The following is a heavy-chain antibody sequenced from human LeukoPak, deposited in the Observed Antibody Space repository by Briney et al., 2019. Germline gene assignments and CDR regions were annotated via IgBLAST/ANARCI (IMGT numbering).Heavy chain of an antibody. V-gene: IGHV3-7*04. CDR1: GFTFGIYW. D-gene: IGHD6-19*01. J-gene: IGHJ4*02. CDR2: IKQDGSEK. Sequence: GGSLRLSCAASGFTFGIYWMSWVRQAPGKGLEWVANIKQDGSEKFYVDSVKSRFTLSRDNAKNSLFLQMNSLRAEDTAVYYCARDYYGSGWYGDYWGQGTLVTVSS. CDR3: ARDYYGSGWYGDY.